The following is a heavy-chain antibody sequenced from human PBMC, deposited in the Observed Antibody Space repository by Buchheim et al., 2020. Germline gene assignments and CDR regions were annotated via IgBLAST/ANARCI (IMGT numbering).Heavy chain of an antibody. D-gene: IGHD6-13*01. CDR2: ISSSSSTI. Sequence: VQLVGSGGGVVQPGRSLRLSCAASGFTFSSYSMNWVRQAPGKGLEWVSYISSSSSTIYYADSVKGRFTISRDNAKNSLYLQMNSLRDEDTAIYYCAKDLDQQPANYYFDYWGQGTL. V-gene: IGHV3-48*02. CDR1: GFTFSSYS. CDR3: AKDLDQQPANYYFDY. J-gene: IGHJ4*02.